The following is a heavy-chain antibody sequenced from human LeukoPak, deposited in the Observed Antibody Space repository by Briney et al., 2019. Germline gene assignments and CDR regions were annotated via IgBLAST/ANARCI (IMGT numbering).Heavy chain of an antibody. CDR3: ARDRITMVRGVQRPYYYYGMDV. CDR2: ISSSSSYI. CDR1: GFTFSSYS. Sequence: GGSLRLSCAASGFTFSSYSMNWVRQAPGKGLEWVSSISSSSSYIYYADSVKGRFTISRDNSKNTLYLQMNSLRAEDTAVYYCARDRITMVRGVQRPYYYYGMDVWGQGTTVTVSS. V-gene: IGHV3-21*01. D-gene: IGHD3-10*01. J-gene: IGHJ6*02.